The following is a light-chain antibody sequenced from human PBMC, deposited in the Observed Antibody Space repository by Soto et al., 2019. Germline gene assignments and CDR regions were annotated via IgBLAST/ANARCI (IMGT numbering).Light chain of an antibody. CDR2: WAS. V-gene: IGKV4-1*01. CDR1: QSVLYTSNNKNY. CDR3: QQYDSVPIT. J-gene: IGKJ5*01. Sequence: DIVMTQSPDSLAVSLGERATINCKSSQSVLYTSNNKNYIAWYQQKSGQPPNLLIYWASTRESGVPDRFSGGGSGTDFTLTISSLQAEDVAVYYCQQYDSVPITFGQGTRLEIK.